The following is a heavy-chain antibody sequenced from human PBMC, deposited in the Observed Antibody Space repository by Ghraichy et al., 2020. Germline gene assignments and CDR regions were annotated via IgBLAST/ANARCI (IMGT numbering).Heavy chain of an antibody. Sequence: ASVKVSCKVSGYTLTELSMHWVRQAPGKGLEWMGGFDPEDGETIHAQKFQGRVTMTEDTSTDTAYMELSSLRSEDTAVYYCATEAGSYYRLSYGMDVWGQGTTVTVSS. CDR1: GYTLTELS. D-gene: IGHD3-10*01. V-gene: IGHV1-24*01. CDR3: ATEAGSYYRLSYGMDV. CDR2: FDPEDGET. J-gene: IGHJ6*02.